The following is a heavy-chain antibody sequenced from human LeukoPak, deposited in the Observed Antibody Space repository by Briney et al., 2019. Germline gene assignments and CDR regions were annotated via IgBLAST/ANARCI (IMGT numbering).Heavy chain of an antibody. J-gene: IGHJ4*02. CDR1: GGTFSSYA. D-gene: IGHD3-22*01. CDR2: IIPILGIA. Sequence: ASVKVSCKASGGTFSSYAISWVRQAPGQGLEWMGRIIPILGIANYAQKFQGRVTITADKSTSTAYMELSSLRSEDTAVYYCARDGQTYYYDSSGYSPNYFDYWGQGTLVTVSS. V-gene: IGHV1-69*04. CDR3: ARDGQTYYYDSSGYSPNYFDY.